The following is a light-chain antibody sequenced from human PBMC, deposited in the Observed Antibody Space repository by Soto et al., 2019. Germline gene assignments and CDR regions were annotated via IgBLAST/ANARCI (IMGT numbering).Light chain of an antibody. Sequence: EIVLTQSPGTLSLYPGERATLSCRASQSVSSSYLAWYQHKPGQAPRPLIYGASSSAIGIPDRFSGSGSGTDFTLTISRLEPEDFAVYYCQQYGSSPWTFGQGTKVEIK. CDR3: QQYGSSPWT. CDR1: QSVSSSY. CDR2: GAS. J-gene: IGKJ1*01. V-gene: IGKV3-20*01.